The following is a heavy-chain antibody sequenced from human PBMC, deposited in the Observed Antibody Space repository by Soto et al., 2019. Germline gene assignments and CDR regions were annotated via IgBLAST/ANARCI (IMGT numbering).Heavy chain of an antibody. CDR2: ISPHNGNT. D-gene: IGHD3-9*01. CDR3: ATLDWGTFDV. J-gene: IGHJ4*02. V-gene: IGHV1-18*01. Sequence: HLVQSAAEVKKPGASVKVSCKASGYVFLGYAITWVRQAPGHGLEWMGGISPHNGNTKYAQKFQGRTIMTTDTSTDTAYMELRSLISDDTATYYCATLDWGTFDVWGQGTLVTVSS. CDR1: GYVFLGYA.